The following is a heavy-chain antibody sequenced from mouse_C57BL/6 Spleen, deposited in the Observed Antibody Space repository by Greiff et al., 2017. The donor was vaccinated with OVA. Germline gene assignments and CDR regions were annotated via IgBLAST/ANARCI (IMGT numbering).Heavy chain of an antibody. CDR3: ARSGASSGYVGAMDY. V-gene: IGHV1-72*01. Sequence: QVQLQQPGAELVKPGASVKLSCKASGYTFTSYWMHWVKQRPGQGLEWIGRIDPNSGGTKYNEKFKSKATLTVDKPSSTAYMQLSSLTSEDSAVYYCARSGASSGYVGAMDYWGQGTSVTVSS. D-gene: IGHD3-2*02. CDR1: GYTFTSYW. J-gene: IGHJ4*01. CDR2: IDPNSGGT.